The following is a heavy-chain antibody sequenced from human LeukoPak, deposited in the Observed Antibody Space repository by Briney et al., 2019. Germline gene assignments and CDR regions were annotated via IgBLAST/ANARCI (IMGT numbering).Heavy chain of an antibody. CDR3: AKALEICGGDCAQYYFDY. CDR2: ISGSGGST. J-gene: IGHJ4*02. D-gene: IGHD2-21*02. V-gene: IGHV3-23*01. CDR1: GFTFSSYA. Sequence: GGSLRLSCAASGFTFSSYAMSWVRQAPGKGLEWVSGISGSGGSTYYADSVRGRFTISRDNSKNTLFLQMSRLRAEDAAVYYCAKALEICGGDCAQYYFDYWGQGTLVTVSS.